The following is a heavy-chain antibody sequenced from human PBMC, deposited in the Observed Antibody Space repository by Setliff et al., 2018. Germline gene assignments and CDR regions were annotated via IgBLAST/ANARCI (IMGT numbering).Heavy chain of an antibody. Sequence: SETLSLTCAVYGGSFNVYFWSWIRQTPGKGLEWVGSLSFAGDAYYNPSLKSRVTMSLDTSKNQFSLRVKSVTAADTALYSCARDPGFRSGTRALDNWGQGTLVTVSS. D-gene: IGHD3-10*01. CDR1: GGSFNVYF. J-gene: IGHJ4*02. CDR3: ARDPGFRSGTRALDN. CDR2: LSFAGDA. V-gene: IGHV4-34*01.